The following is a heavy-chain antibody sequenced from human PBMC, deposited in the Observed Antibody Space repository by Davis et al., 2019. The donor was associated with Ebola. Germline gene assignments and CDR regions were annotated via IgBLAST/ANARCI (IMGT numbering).Heavy chain of an antibody. Sequence: SETLSLTCTVSGGSISNYYWSWIRQPPGEGLEWIGYIYHSGSTNYNPSLKSRVTISVETSKNQFSLKLSSVTAADTAVYYCARQSIVAPETLYYNYDVDVWGKGTTVAVSS. D-gene: IGHD1-26*01. J-gene: IGHJ6*04. V-gene: IGHV4-59*01. CDR3: ARQSIVAPETLYYNYDVDV. CDR1: GGSISNYY. CDR2: IYHSGST.